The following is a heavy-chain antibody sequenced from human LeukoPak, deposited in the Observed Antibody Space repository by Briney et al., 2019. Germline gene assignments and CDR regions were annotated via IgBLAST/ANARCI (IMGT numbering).Heavy chain of an antibody. Sequence: SETLSLTCTVSGYSIGSGHYWAWIRQPPGKGLEWIGYVYHSGTYYKSSLTSRVTISMDTSKNQFSLKLTSVTAADSAFYYCAKSSGGGGHDSWGQGTLVTVSS. CDR1: GYSIGSGHY. CDR2: VYHSGT. CDR3: AKSSGGGGHDS. V-gene: IGHV4-38-2*02. D-gene: IGHD6-25*01. J-gene: IGHJ5*01.